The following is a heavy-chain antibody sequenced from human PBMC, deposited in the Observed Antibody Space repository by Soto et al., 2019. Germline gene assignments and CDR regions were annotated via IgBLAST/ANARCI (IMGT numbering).Heavy chain of an antibody. V-gene: IGHV4-31*03. Sequence: QVQLQESGPGLVKPSQTLSLTCTVSGGSISSGGYYWRWIRQHPGKGLEWIGYIFYSGSPYYNPSPKSRVTISVDTSKNQFSLKLSSVTAADTAVYYCAIEVRDSSGYEYAFDIWGQGTMVTVSS. CDR1: GGSISSGGYY. CDR2: IFYSGSP. CDR3: AIEVRDSSGYEYAFDI. D-gene: IGHD3-22*01. J-gene: IGHJ3*02.